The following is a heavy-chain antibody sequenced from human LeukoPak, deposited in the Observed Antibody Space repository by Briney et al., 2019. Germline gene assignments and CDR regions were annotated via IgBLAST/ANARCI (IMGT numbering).Heavy chain of an antibody. J-gene: IGHJ5*01. CDR1: GGSISSSSYY. Sequence: SETLSLTCTVSGGSISSSSYYWGWIRQPPGKGLEWIGSIYYSGSTYYNPSLKSRVTISVDTSKNQFSLKLSSVTAADTAVYYCASRLGGGGPGYYNWFDSWGQGTLVTVSS. CDR2: IYYSGST. V-gene: IGHV4-39*07. D-gene: IGHD1-26*01. CDR3: ASRLGGGGPGYYNWFDS.